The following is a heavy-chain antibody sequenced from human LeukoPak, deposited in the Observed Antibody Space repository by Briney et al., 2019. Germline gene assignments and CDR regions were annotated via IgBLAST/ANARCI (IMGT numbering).Heavy chain of an antibody. CDR2: INPSGGST. V-gene: IGHV1-46*03. Sequence: ASVKVSCKASGYTFTSYYMHWVRQAPGQGLEWMGIINPSGGSTSYAQKFQGRVTMTRDTSTSTVYMELSSLRSEDTAVYYCARDSHIVVVPAAKSLDYWGQGTLVTVSS. CDR1: GYTFTSYY. J-gene: IGHJ4*02. CDR3: ARDSHIVVVPAAKSLDY. D-gene: IGHD2-2*01.